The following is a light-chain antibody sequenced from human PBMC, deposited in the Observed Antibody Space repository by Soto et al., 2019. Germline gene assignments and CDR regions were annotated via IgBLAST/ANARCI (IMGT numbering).Light chain of an antibody. CDR1: QGISNY. J-gene: IGKJ3*01. CDR3: QRYINAPFT. CDR2: GAS. Sequence: DIPMTQSPSSLSASVGDRVTITCRATQGISNYLAWYQQKPGKAPKLLIYGASILQSGVPSRFSGSGSGTDFTLTISSLQPEDVATYYCQRYINAPFTFGPGTNVAIK. V-gene: IGKV1-27*01.